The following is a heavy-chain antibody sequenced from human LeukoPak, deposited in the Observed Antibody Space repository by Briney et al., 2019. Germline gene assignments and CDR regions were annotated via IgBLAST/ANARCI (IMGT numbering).Heavy chain of an antibody. CDR3: ARWGLGPSFDY. CDR1: GFMFNGYS. D-gene: IGHD1-26*01. V-gene: IGHV3-21*01. J-gene: IGHJ4*02. CDR2: ISGGSDYI. Sequence: GGSLRLSCAASGFMFNGYSMTWVRQAPGKGLERVSYISGGSDYIFYTDSVKGRFTISRDNAKKSLYLQLNSLRVEDTAVYYCARWGLGPSFDYWGQGTRVTVSS.